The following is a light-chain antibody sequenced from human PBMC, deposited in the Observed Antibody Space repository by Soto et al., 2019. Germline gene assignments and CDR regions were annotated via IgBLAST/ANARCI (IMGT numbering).Light chain of an antibody. V-gene: IGKV1D-8*01. CDR2: AAS. Sequence: VIWMTQSPALLSASTGDRVTISCRISQGISTYLAWYQQKPGKAPELLIYAASTLTGGVPSRFSGSGSGTNFTLIITRLQSEDVATYYCQKYYRSPRTFGQGTKVEVK. CDR1: QGISTY. CDR3: QKYYRSPRT. J-gene: IGKJ1*01.